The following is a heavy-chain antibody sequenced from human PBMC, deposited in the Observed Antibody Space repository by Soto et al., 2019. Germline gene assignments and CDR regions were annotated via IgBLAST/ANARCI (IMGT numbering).Heavy chain of an antibody. CDR2: IYPGDSDT. V-gene: IGHV5-51*01. CDR3: ARRPFYYYGMDV. CDR1: GYSFTSYW. J-gene: IGHJ6*02. Sequence: XESLKVSWQGSGYSFTSYWIGWVLQMPGKGLEWMGIIYPGDSDTRYSPSFQGQVTISADKSISTAYLQWGSLKASDTAMYYCARRPFYYYGMDVWGQGTTVTVSS.